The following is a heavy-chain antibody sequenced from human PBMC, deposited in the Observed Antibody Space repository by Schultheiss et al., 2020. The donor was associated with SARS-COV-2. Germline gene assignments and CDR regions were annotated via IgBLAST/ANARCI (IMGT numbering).Heavy chain of an antibody. D-gene: IGHD3-16*01. V-gene: IGHV1-18*01. CDR1: GYTFTSYA. CDR2: VTAYNSKT. CDR3: ARDPFERRPSLDD. J-gene: IGHJ4*02. Sequence: ASVKVSCKASGYTFTSYAMNWVRQAPGQGLEWMGWVTAYNSKTNYAQKFQGRVTMTTDILTSTAFLELRRLRSDDTAVYYCARDPFERRPSLDDWGQGTLVTVSS.